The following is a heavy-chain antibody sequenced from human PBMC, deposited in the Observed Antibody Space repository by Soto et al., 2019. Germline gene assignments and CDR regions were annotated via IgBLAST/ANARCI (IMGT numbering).Heavy chain of an antibody. V-gene: IGHV3-7*01. CDR2: IKPDGSAT. J-gene: IGHJ4*02. CDR1: GFTFGSYW. Sequence: EVQLVESGGGLVQPGGSLRLSCAVSGFTFGSYWMNWVRLIPGKGLEWVAYIKPDGSATYYVDSVKGRFTISRDNAKNSLYLQMNSLGVEDTSVYYCARAGYCGHGCYYYFDYWGQGTLVTVSS. D-gene: IGHD2-21*02. CDR3: ARAGYCGHGCYYYFDY.